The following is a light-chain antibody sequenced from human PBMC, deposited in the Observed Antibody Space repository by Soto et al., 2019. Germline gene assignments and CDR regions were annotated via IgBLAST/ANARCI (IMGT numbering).Light chain of an antibody. V-gene: IGKV1-6*01. CDR2: GAS. J-gene: IGKJ4*01. Sequence: AIQMTQSPSSLSASVGDRVTMTFRASQDISNDLGWYQQKPGKAPKLLIYGASTLQSGVPSRFSGSGSGTDFTLTISSLQPEDSASYYCLQDHEHLTFGGGTKVDIK. CDR3: LQDHEHLT. CDR1: QDISND.